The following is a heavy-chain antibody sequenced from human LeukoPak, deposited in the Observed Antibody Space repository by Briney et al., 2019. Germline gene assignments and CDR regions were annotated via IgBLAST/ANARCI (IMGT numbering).Heavy chain of an antibody. CDR3: ASTSYDFWSGYAPDGASDT. J-gene: IGHJ3*02. CDR2: IKQDGREK. CDR1: GFTFSSYA. D-gene: IGHD3/OR15-3a*01. V-gene: IGHV3-7*01. Sequence: PGGSLRLSCAASGFTFSSYAMSWVRQAPGKGLEWGANIKQDGREKYYVDSVKGRFTISRDKAKNSLYLQMTSLRVEDTAVYYCASTSYDFWSGYAPDGASDTWGQGTMVTVSS.